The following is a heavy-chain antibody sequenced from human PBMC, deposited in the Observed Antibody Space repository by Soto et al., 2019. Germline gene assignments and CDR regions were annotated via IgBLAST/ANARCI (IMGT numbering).Heavy chain of an antibody. CDR2: IYYSGST. Sequence: SETLSLTCTVSGGSISSYYWSWIRQPPGKGLEWIGYIYYSGSTNYNPSLKSRVTISVDTSKNQFSLKLSSVTAADTAVYYCARDRHYDYVWGSYRKTNLFDPWAQGSLVTGSS. CDR3: ARDRHYDYVWGSYRKTNLFDP. D-gene: IGHD3-16*02. J-gene: IGHJ5*02. CDR1: GGSISSYY. V-gene: IGHV4-59*01.